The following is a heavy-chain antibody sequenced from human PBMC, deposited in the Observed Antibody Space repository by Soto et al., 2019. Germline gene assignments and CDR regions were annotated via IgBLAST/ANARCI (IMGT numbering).Heavy chain of an antibody. CDR1: GFTFSSYA. V-gene: IGHV3-30-3*01. CDR2: ISYDGSNK. Sequence: QVQLVESGGGVVQPGRSLRLSCAASGFTFSSYAMHWVRQAPGKGLEWVAVISYDGSNKYYADSVKGRFTISRDNSKNTLYLQMNSLRAEDTAVYYCARPIGYSYAYDYWGQGTLVTVSS. CDR3: ARPIGYSYAYDY. D-gene: IGHD5-18*01. J-gene: IGHJ4*02.